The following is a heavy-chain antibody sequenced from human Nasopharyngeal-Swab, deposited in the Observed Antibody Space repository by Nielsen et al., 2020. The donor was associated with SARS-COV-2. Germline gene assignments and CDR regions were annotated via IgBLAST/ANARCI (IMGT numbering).Heavy chain of an antibody. J-gene: IGHJ4*02. Sequence: GGSLRLSCAASGFTYDDYAMHWVRQAPGKGLEWVSGITWNGGAAYSDSVKGRFTISRDNARNSLYLQMNSLRTEDTALYYCTKGRADYSNPSFDNWGQGTLVTVSS. V-gene: IGHV3-9*01. D-gene: IGHD4-11*01. CDR2: ITWNGGA. CDR1: GFTYDDYA. CDR3: TKGRADYSNPSFDN.